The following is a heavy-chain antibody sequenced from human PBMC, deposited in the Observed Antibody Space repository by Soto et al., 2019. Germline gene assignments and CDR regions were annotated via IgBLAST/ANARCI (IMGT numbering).Heavy chain of an antibody. Sequence: QVQLVQSGAEVRKSGASVKVSCKASGYTFSNYFIHWVRQAPGHGFKSLGWINLNTGGSISAQSFRGRVPMTADTPMSTPFMHLSSLTACDTAIYLCATVPVAGTATADLFDYSMDVWGQGTTVTVS. V-gene: IGHV1-2*02. J-gene: IGHJ6*02. CDR1: GYTFSNYF. CDR3: ATVPVAGTATADLFDYSMDV. CDR2: INLNTGGS. D-gene: IGHD6-13*01.